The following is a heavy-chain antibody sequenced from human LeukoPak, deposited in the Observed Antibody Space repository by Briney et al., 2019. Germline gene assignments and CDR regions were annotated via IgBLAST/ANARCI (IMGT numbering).Heavy chain of an antibody. Sequence: GGSLRLSCAASGFTFSDYYMSWIRQAPGKGLEWVSYISSGGSTIYYADSVKGRFTISRDNAKNSLYLQMNSLRAEDTAVYYCAKKGYYDGSGYYMYYFDHWGQGTLVTVSS. V-gene: IGHV3-11*04. J-gene: IGHJ4*02. D-gene: IGHD3-22*01. CDR2: ISSGGSTI. CDR3: AKKGYYDGSGYYMYYFDH. CDR1: GFTFSDYY.